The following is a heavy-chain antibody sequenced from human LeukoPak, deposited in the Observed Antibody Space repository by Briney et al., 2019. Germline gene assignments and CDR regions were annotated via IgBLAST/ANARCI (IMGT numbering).Heavy chain of an antibody. V-gene: IGHV4-39*02. CDR3: ARRLKTAVAEYYFDY. Sequence: PSETLSLTCPVSGGSIISYNSYWGWIRQPPGKGLEWIGSLYYSGSPYYNPSLKSRVTISVDTSKNHFSLKLNSVTAADTAVYYCARRLKTAVAEYYFDYWGQGTLVTVS. CDR1: GGSIISYNSY. J-gene: IGHJ4*02. CDR2: LYYSGSP. D-gene: IGHD6-19*01.